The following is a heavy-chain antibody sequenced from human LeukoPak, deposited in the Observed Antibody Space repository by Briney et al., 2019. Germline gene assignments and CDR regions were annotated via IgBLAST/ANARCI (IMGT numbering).Heavy chain of an antibody. CDR1: GGSISSYY. J-gene: IGHJ4*02. Sequence: SETLSLTCTVSGGSISSYYWSWIRQPPGKGLEWIGYIYYSGSTNYNPSLKSRVTISVDTSKNQFSLKLSSVTAADTAVYYCARDLGSSGVIDYWGQGTLVTVSS. CDR3: ARDLGSSGVIDY. D-gene: IGHD6-13*01. V-gene: IGHV4-59*01. CDR2: IYYSGST.